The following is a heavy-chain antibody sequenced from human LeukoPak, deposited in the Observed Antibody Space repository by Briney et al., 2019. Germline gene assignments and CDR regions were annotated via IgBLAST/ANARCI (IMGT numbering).Heavy chain of an antibody. D-gene: IGHD5-12*01. CDR2: IYSGGST. V-gene: IGHV3-53*01. CDR1: GFTVSSNY. Sequence: GGSLRLSCAASGFTVSSNYMSWVRQAPGKGLERVSVIYSGGSTYYADSVKGRFTISRDNSKNTLYLQMNSLRAEDTAVYYCARDRYIVATGYYFDYWGQGTLVTVSS. CDR3: ARDRYIVATGYYFDY. J-gene: IGHJ4*02.